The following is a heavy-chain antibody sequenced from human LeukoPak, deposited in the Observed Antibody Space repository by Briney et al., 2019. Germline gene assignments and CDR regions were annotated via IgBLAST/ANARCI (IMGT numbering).Heavy chain of an antibody. J-gene: IGHJ4*02. CDR1: GFTFSTYW. CDR2: IKQDGSEK. Sequence: GGSLRLSCAASGFTFSTYWMSWVRQAPGKGLEWVANIKQDGSEKYYVDSVKGRFIISRDNAKNSLYLRMNSLRAEDTAVYYCARDKGSDEGSKFDYWGQGTLVTVSS. V-gene: IGHV3-7*03. CDR3: ARDKGSDEGSKFDY.